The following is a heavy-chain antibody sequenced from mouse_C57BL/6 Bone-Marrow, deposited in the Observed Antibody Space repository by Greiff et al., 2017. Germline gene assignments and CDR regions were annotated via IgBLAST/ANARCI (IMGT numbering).Heavy chain of an antibody. Sequence: VQLQQSGPGLVQPSQSLSITCTVSGFSFTSYGVHWVRQSPGKGLEWLGVIWSGGGTAYNAAFISRLSISKDNFKSQVFFKRNSLQADDTAIYYCARNQGFFDYWGQGTTLTVSS. V-gene: IGHV2-2*01. CDR1: GFSFTSYG. CDR2: IWSGGGT. J-gene: IGHJ2*01. CDR3: ARNQGFFDY.